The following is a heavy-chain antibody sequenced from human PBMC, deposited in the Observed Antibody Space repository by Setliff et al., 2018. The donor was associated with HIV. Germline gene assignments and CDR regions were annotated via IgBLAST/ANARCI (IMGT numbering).Heavy chain of an antibody. CDR3: AGAAAAGAEYFQR. CDR2: MHHSGNT. Sequence: SETLSLTCDVSIYSINSVHSWGWIRQPPGKGLEWIGTMHHSGNTHYKSTLKGRVTVSLDKSKNQLSLKLRSVTAADTAVYYCAGAAAAGAEYFQRWGPGTLVTVSS. V-gene: IGHV4-38-2*01. D-gene: IGHD6-13*01. J-gene: IGHJ1*01. CDR1: IYSINSVHS.